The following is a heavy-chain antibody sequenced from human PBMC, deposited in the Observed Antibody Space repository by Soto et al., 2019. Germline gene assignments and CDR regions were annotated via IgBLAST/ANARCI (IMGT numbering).Heavy chain of an antibody. CDR2: IDPSNSYT. CDR3: ARRLSGPKEEYKAYYLYGLDV. D-gene: IGHD1-1*01. CDR1: GYXFTSHW. J-gene: IGHJ6*02. V-gene: IGHV5-10-1*01. Sequence: LKIYCQCSGYXFTSHWLTWVRHTPEKGRELMGRIDPSNSYTNYSPSFQGQVAISIDRSISTAYLQWSRLEASDTDIYYCARRLSGPKEEYKAYYLYGLDVWGQGTTVTVSS.